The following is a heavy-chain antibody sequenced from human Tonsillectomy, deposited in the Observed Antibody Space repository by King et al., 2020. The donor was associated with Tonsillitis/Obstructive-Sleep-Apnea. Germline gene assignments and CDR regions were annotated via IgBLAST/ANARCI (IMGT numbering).Heavy chain of an antibody. V-gene: IGHV1-2*06. CDR3: ARGASLRDKIGYCSSTSCYAEYYFDY. Sequence: QLVQSGAEVKKPGASVKVSCKASGYTFTGYYMHWVRQAPGQGLEWMGRINPNSGGTNYAQKFQGRVTMTRDTSISTAYMELSRLRSDDTAVYYCARGASLRDKIGYCSSTSCYAEYYFDYWGQGTLVTVSS. CDR1: GYTFTGYY. J-gene: IGHJ4*02. D-gene: IGHD2-2*01. CDR2: INPNSGGT.